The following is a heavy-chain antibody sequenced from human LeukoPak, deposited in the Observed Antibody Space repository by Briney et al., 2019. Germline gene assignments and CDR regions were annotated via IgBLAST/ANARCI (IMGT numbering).Heavy chain of an antibody. D-gene: IGHD6-13*01. CDR3: ARGGNSSSWYYYYYYMDV. V-gene: IGHV1-3*03. Sequence: ASVKVSCKASGYTFTSYAMHWVRQAPGQRLEWMGWINAGNGNTKYSQEFQGRVTITRDTSASTAYMELSSLRSEDTAVYYCARGGNSSSWYYYYYYMDVWGKGTTVTVSS. CDR2: INAGNGNT. CDR1: GYTFTSYA. J-gene: IGHJ6*03.